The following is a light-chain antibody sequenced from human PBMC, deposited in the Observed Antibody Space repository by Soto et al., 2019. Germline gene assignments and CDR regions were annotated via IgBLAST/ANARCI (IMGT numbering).Light chain of an antibody. CDR1: SSDVGGYNY. CDR3: SSYGGRNNLL. V-gene: IGLV2-8*01. J-gene: IGLJ2*01. CDR2: EVS. Sequence: QSALTQPPSASGSPGQSVTISCTGTSSDVGGYNYVSWYQQHPGKAPKVMIYEVSKRPSGVPDRFSGSKSGNTASLTVAGLHAEDEAYYYCSSYGGRNNLLFGGGTKVTVL.